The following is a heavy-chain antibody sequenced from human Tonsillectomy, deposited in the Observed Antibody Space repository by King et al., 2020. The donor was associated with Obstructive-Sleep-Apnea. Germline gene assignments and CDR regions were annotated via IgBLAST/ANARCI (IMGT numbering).Heavy chain of an antibody. CDR1: GFTFDDYA. D-gene: IGHD6-19*01. J-gene: IGHJ4*02. Sequence: EVQLVQSGGGLVQPGRSLRLSCAASGFTFDDYAIHWVRQAPGKGLEWVSGISWNSGRIGYADSVKGRFTISRDNAKNSLSLQMNSLRAEDTALYYCAKDLSSGWYGPVDYWGQGILVTVSS. CDR2: ISWNSGRI. CDR3: AKDLSSGWYGPVDY. V-gene: IGHV3-9*01.